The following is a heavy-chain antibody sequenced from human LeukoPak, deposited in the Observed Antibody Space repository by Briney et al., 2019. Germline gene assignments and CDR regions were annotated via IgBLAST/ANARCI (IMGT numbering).Heavy chain of an antibody. V-gene: IGHV1-69*05. CDR3: ARVGSSSGSLDC. CDR2: IIPIFGTA. Sequence: SVKVSCKASGGTFSSYAISWVRQAPGQGLEWMGRIIPIFGTANYAQKFQGRVTITTDESTSTAYMELSSLRSEDTAVYYCARVGSSSGSLDCWGQGTLVTVSS. CDR1: GGTFSSYA. D-gene: IGHD6-19*01. J-gene: IGHJ4*02.